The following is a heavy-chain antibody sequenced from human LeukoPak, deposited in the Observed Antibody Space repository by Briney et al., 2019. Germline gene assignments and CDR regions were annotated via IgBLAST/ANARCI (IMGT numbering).Heavy chain of an antibody. CDR3: ARRKSGSGYYSHNWFDP. V-gene: IGHV4-31*03. Sequence: ASETLSLTCTVSGGSISSGGYYWSWIRQHPGKGLEWIGYIYYSGSNYYNPSLKSRVTISVDTSKNQFSLKLSSVTAADTAVYYCARRKSGSGYYSHNWFDPWGQGTLVTVSS. J-gene: IGHJ5*02. D-gene: IGHD3-22*01. CDR1: GGSISSGGYY. CDR2: IYYSGSN.